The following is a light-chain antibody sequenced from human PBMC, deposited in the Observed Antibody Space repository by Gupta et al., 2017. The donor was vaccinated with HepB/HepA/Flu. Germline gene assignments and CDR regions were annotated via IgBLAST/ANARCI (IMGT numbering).Light chain of an antibody. J-gene: IGLJ2*01. CDR1: NSDIGVYNY. CDR3: SSFTTSDTLV. Sequence: QSALTQPASVSGSPGQSVIISCTGSNSDIGVYNYVSWYQQHPGKVPRLIIFDVSRRPAGVSNRFSGSKAGNTASLTISGLQAEDAANYFCSSFTTSDTLVFGGGTKVTVL. V-gene: IGLV2-14*01. CDR2: DVS.